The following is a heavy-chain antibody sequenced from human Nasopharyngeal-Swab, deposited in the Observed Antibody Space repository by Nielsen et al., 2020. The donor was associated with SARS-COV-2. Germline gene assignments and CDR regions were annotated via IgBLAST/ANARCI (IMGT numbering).Heavy chain of an antibody. CDR3: ASLGWELLHAFDI. Sequence: GESLKISCAASGFTFSSYSMNWVRQAPGKGLEWVSSISSSSSYIYYADSVKGRFTISRDNAKNLLYLQMNSLRAEDTAVYYCASLGWELLHAFDIWGQGTMVTVSS. CDR1: GFTFSSYS. D-gene: IGHD1-26*01. CDR2: ISSSSSYI. V-gene: IGHV3-21*01. J-gene: IGHJ3*02.